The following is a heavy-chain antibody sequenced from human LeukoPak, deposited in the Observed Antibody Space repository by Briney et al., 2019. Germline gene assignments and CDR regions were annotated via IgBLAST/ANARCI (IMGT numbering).Heavy chain of an antibody. V-gene: IGHV3-23*01. J-gene: IGHJ4*02. Sequence: PGGSLRLSCAASGFTFSSYAMSWVRQAPGKGLEWVSAISGSGGSTYYADSVRGRFTISRDNSKNTLYLQMNSLRAEDTAVYYCAKDVLKEPYYFDYWGQGTLVTVSS. D-gene: IGHD1-26*01. CDR3: AKDVLKEPYYFDY. CDR1: GFTFSSYA. CDR2: ISGSGGST.